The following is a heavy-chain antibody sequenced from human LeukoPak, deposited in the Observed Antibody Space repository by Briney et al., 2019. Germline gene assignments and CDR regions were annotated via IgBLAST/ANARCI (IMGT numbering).Heavy chain of an antibody. CDR1: GGSISSGSYF. CDR3: ARGPNWFDP. Sequence: SETLSLTCTVSGGSISSGSYFWSWIRQPAGKGLEWIGRFHTSGTTNYNPSLKSRVTISVDTSKNQFSLNLNSVTAADTAVYYYARGPNWFDPWGQGTLVTVSS. CDR2: FHTSGTT. V-gene: IGHV4-61*02. J-gene: IGHJ5*02.